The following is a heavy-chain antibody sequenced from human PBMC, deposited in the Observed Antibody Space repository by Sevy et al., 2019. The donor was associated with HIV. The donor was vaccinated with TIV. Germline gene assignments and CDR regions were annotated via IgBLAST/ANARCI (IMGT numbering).Heavy chain of an antibody. CDR1: GITFSDHY. D-gene: IGHD3-22*01. V-gene: IGHV3-11*01. Sequence: GGSLRLSCAASGITFSDHYMSWIRQAPGKGLEWVAYITNSGTTKYYADFVKGRFTISRDNARNSLYLQMNSLTADDAAVYYCVRDSPYTSDDHWYFGIDVWGQGTTVTVSS. J-gene: IGHJ6*02. CDR2: ITNSGTTK. CDR3: VRDSPYTSDDHWYFGIDV.